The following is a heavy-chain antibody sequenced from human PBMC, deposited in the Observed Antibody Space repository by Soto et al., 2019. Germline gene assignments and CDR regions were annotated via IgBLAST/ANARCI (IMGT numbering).Heavy chain of an antibody. CDR2: MNPNSGNT. CDR1: GYTFTSYD. D-gene: IGHD2-21*02. V-gene: IGHV1-8*01. Sequence: QVQLVQSGAEVKKPGASVKVSCKASGYTFTSYDINWVRQATGQGLEWMGWMNPNSGNTGYAQKFQGRVTMTRNICVSTAYMELSSLRSEDTAVYYCARLKMLTRGCDPWGQGTLVTVSS. CDR3: ARLKMLTRGCDP. J-gene: IGHJ5*02.